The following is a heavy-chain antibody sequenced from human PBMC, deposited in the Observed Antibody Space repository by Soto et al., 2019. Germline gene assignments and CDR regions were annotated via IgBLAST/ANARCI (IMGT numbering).Heavy chain of an antibody. CDR3: ARGLRQWGVRRLDP. CDR2: MNPNSGNT. J-gene: IGHJ5*02. CDR1: GYTFTSYD. Sequence: QVQLVQSGAEVKKPGASVKVSCKASGYTFTSYDINWVRQATGQGLEWMGWMNPNSGNTGYAQKFQGRVTMTRNTSISTAYMELSSLRSEDPAVYYCARGLRQWGVRRLDPWGQGTLVTVSS. D-gene: IGHD6-19*01. V-gene: IGHV1-8*01.